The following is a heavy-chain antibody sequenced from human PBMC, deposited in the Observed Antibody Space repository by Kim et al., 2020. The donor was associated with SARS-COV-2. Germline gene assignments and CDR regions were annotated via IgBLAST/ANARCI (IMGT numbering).Heavy chain of an antibody. Sequence: GGSLRLSCAASGFTFSSYGMHWVRQAPGKGLEWVAVIWYDGSNKYYADSVKGRFTISRDNSKNTLYLQMNSLRAEDTAVYYCARDPIWREGVEWHYYGMDVWGQGTTVTVSS. V-gene: IGHV3-33*01. D-gene: IGHD3-3*01. CDR3: ARDPIWREGVEWHYYGMDV. CDR1: GFTFSSYG. CDR2: IWYDGSNK. J-gene: IGHJ6*02.